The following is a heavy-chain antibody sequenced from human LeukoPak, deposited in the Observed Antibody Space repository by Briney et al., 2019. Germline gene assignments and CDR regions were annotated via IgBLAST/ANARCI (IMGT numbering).Heavy chain of an antibody. V-gene: IGHV3-30*02. Sequence: AGSLRLSCAASGFTFSSYGMHWVRQAPGKGLEWVAFIRYDGSNKYYADSVKGRFTISRDNSKNTLYLQMNSLRAEDTAVYYCAKDISGYDFWSGYPDAFDIWGQGTMVTVSS. CDR1: GFTFSSYG. D-gene: IGHD3-3*01. J-gene: IGHJ3*02. CDR3: AKDISGYDFWSGYPDAFDI. CDR2: IRYDGSNK.